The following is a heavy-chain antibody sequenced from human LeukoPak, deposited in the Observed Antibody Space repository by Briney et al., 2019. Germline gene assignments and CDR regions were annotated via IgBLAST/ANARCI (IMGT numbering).Heavy chain of an antibody. CDR2: INPSGGST. Sequence: ASVKVSCKASGYTFTSYYMHWVRQAPGQGLEWMGIINPSGGSTSYAQKFQGRVSMTRDTSTSTIYMELSSLRSEDTAVYYCARDKTDSSTYSWFDPWGQGTLVTVSS. CDR3: ARDKTDSSTYSWFDP. D-gene: IGHD6-13*01. CDR1: GYTFTSYY. J-gene: IGHJ5*02. V-gene: IGHV1-46*01.